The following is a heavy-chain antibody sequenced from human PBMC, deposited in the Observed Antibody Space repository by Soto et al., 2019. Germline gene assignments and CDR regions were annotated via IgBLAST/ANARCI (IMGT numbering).Heavy chain of an antibody. Sequence: QVQLKESGPGLVKPSQTLSLICTVSGGSINSGGYYWNWIRQHQGKGLEWIGYIYYSGSTYYNPFLWMRLTISAETSENEFSLKLLSVTAAYPAVDCCARGYRQSGYSSSWVFDYWGQGTLVNVST. CDR2: IYYSGST. V-gene: IGHV4-31*03. D-gene: IGHD6-13*01. CDR1: GGSINSGGYY. CDR3: ARGYRQSGYSSSWVFDY. J-gene: IGHJ4*02.